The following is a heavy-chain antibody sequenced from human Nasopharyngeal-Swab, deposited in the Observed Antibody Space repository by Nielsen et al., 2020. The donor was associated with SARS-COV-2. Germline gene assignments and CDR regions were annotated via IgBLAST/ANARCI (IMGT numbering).Heavy chain of an antibody. Sequence: ASVKVTCKASGYTFTSYYMHWVRQAPAQGLQWMGIINPSGGSTSYAQKFQGRVTMTRDTSTSTVYMELSSLRSEDTAVYYCARGGIPPHFRSYFDYWGQGTLVTVSS. CDR1: GYTFTSYY. D-gene: IGHD2-21*01. CDR2: INPSGGST. J-gene: IGHJ4*02. V-gene: IGHV1-46*01. CDR3: ARGGIPPHFRSYFDY.